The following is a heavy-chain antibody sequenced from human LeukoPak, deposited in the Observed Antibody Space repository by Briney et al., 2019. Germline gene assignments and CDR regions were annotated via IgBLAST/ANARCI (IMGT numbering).Heavy chain of an antibody. V-gene: IGHV3-43*01. CDR2: ISWDGGST. CDR1: GFTFDDYT. CDR3: AKDWAPYSGYGGFDY. Sequence: GGSLRLSCAASGFTFDDYTMHWVRQAPGKGLEWVSLISWDGGSTYYADSVKGRFTISRDNSKNSLYLQMDSLRTEDTALYYCAKDWAPYSGYGGFDYWGQGTLVTVSS. D-gene: IGHD5-12*01. J-gene: IGHJ4*02.